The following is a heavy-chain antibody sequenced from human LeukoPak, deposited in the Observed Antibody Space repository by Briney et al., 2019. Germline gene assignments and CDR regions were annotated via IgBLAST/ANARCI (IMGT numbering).Heavy chain of an antibody. CDR1: GGTFSSYA. D-gene: IGHD3-3*01. CDR2: IIPILGIA. J-gene: IGHJ6*03. Sequence: GSSVKVSCKASGGTFSSYAISWVRQAPGQGLEWMGRIIPILGIANYAQKFQGRVTITADESTSTAYMELSSLRSEDTAVYYCARGPGGVVISRLYYYYYMDVWGKGTTVTVSS. CDR3: ARGPGGVVISRLYYYYYMDV. V-gene: IGHV1-69*04.